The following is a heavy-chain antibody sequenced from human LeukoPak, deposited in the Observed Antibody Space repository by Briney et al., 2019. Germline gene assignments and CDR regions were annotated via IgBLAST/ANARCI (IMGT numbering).Heavy chain of an antibody. J-gene: IGHJ4*02. CDR1: GFTYSHFW. CDR3: TRGGWKPVDY. Sequence: GGSLRLSCAVSGFTYSHFWMSWVRQAPGKGLEWVASIRQDGSEKYYVDSVKGRFTISRDNAQNSLYLQMYSLRAEDTAVYYCTRGGWKPVDYWGQGTLVTVSS. D-gene: IGHD1-1*01. CDR2: IRQDGSEK. V-gene: IGHV3-7*05.